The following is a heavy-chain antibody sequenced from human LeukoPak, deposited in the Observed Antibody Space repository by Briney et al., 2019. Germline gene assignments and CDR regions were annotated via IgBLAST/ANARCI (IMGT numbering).Heavy chain of an antibody. V-gene: IGHV3-66*01. CDR3: SRDPASYCGADCYPGNY. CDR2: IYSGGTT. D-gene: IGHD2-21*02. J-gene: IGHJ4*02. Sequence: GGSLRLSCAASGFSVSDNIMNWVRQAPGKGLEWVSLIYSGGTTYYADSVKGRFTISRDNSENTLSLQMSSLRAEDTAVYYCSRDPASYCGADCYPGNYWGQGTLVIVSS. CDR1: GFSVSDNI.